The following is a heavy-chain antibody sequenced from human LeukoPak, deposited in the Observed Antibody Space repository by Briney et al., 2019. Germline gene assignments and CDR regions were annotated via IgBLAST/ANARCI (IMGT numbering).Heavy chain of an antibody. CDR2: IYTSGST. CDR3: ARLPAVAGIFDY. V-gene: IGHV4-4*07. D-gene: IGHD6-19*01. J-gene: IGHJ4*02. Sequence: SETLSLTCTVSGSSISSYYWSWIRQPAGKGLEWIGRIYTSGSTNYNPSLKSRVTMSVDTSKNQFSLKLSSVTAADTAVYYCARLPAVAGIFDYWGQGTLVTVSS. CDR1: GSSISSYY.